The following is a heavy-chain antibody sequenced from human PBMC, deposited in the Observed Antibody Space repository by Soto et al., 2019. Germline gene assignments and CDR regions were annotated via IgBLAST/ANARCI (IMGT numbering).Heavy chain of an antibody. J-gene: IGHJ4*02. Sequence: SETLSLTFAVSGYSISSGYYWGWIRQPPGKGLEWIGSIYHSGSTYYNPSLKSRVTISVDTSKNQFSLKLSSVTAADTAVYYCARAITHDYWGQGTLVTVSS. CDR2: IYHSGST. CDR3: ARAITHDY. CDR1: GYSISSGYY. D-gene: IGHD3-10*01. V-gene: IGHV4-38-2*01.